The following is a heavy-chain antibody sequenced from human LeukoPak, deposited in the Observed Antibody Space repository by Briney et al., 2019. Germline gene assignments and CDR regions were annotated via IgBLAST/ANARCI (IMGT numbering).Heavy chain of an antibody. J-gene: IGHJ5*02. CDR2: IYYSGST. CDR1: GGSISSYY. D-gene: IGHD1-26*01. V-gene: IGHV4-59*08. Sequence: SETLSLTCTVSGGSISSYYWSWIRQPPGKGLEWIGYIYYSGSTNYNPSLKSRVTISVDTSKNQFSLKLSSVTAADTAVYYCARHQWDPYNRFDPWGQGTLVTVSS. CDR3: ARHQWDPYNRFDP.